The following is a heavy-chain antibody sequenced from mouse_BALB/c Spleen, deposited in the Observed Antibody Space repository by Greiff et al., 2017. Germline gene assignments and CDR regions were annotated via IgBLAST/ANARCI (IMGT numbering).Heavy chain of an antibody. J-gene: IGHJ3*01. CDR2: ISYDGSN. CDR1: GYSITSGYY. V-gene: IGHV3-6*02. CDR3: ARHYYGSRGFAY. D-gene: IGHD1-1*01. Sequence: EVKLQESGPGLVKPSQSLSLTCSVTGYSITSGYYWNWIRQFPGNKLEWMGYISYDGSNNYNPSLKNRISITRDTSKNQFFLKLNSVTTEDTATYYCARHYYGSRGFAYWGQGTLVTVSA.